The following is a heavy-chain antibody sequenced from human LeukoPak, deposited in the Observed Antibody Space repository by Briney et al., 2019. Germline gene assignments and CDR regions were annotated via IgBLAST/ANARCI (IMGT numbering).Heavy chain of an antibody. D-gene: IGHD2-21*02. CDR2: TTPSTDST. V-gene: IGHV3-21*04. CDR1: GLVFSTYT. Sequence: GGSLRLSCAASGLVFSTYTMSWVRQAPGKGLEWVSSTTPSTDSTNYADSVQGRFTISRDNAKKSAYLQMNSLRAEDTAVYYCAKIAALGGDPNDYWGQGTLVTVSS. CDR3: AKIAALGGDPNDY. J-gene: IGHJ4*02.